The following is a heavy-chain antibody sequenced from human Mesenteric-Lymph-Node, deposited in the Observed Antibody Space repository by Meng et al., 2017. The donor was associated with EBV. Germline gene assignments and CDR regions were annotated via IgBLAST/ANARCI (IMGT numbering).Heavy chain of an antibody. CDR3: TSGSGTYSPFAF. V-gene: IGHV1-69*01. CDR2: TIPVLGTT. J-gene: IGHJ4*02. D-gene: IGHD2-21*01. Sequence: QVHVGQLGAEVQQPGSSVKVSCKASGGIFSRYAISWVRPAPGQGLEWMGGTIPVLGTTTYAQSFQGRVAITAADESTTTVYMEVRSLKPEDTAIYFCTSGSGTYSPFAFWGQGTLVTVSS. CDR1: GGIFSRYA.